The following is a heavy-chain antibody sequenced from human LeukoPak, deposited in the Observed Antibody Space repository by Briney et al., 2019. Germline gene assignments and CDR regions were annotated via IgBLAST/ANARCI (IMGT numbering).Heavy chain of an antibody. D-gene: IGHD2-2*01. J-gene: IGHJ4*02. CDR3: AKDVLVVPAAMGGDYFDY. CDR1: GFTFSSYG. Sequence: PGGSLRLSCAASGFTFSSYGMHWVRQAPGKGLEWVAVISYDGSNKYYADSVKGRFTISRDNSKNTLYLQMNSLRAEDTAVYYCAKDVLVVPAAMGGDYFDYWGQGALVTVSS. CDR2: ISYDGSNK. V-gene: IGHV3-30*18.